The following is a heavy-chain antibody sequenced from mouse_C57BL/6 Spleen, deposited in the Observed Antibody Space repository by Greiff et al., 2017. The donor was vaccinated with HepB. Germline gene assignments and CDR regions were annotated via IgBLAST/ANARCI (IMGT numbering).Heavy chain of an antibody. CDR1: GYAFSSSW. CDR2: IYPGDGDT. J-gene: IGHJ4*01. V-gene: IGHV1-82*01. CDR3: ARSGAYYYAMDY. Sequence: VQLQQSGPELVKPGASVKISCKASGYAFSSSWMNWVKQRPGKGLEWIGRIYPGDGDTNYNGKFKGKATLTADKSSSTASMQLSSLTSEDSAVYFCARSGAYYYAMDYWGQGTSVTVSS. D-gene: IGHD3-2*02.